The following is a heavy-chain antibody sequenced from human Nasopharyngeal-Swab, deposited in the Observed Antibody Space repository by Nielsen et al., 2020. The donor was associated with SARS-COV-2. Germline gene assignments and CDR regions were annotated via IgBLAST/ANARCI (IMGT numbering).Heavy chain of an antibody. CDR1: GFTFSSYA. D-gene: IGHD3-3*01. Sequence: GESLKISCAASGFTFSSYAMSWVRQAPGKGLEWVSAISGSGGSTYYADSVKGRFTISRDNSKNTLYLQMNSLRAEDTAVYYCAKAGQKPSITIFGVVITSRGWGDYYYGMDVWGQGTTVTVSS. CDR2: ISGSGGST. V-gene: IGHV3-23*01. CDR3: AKAGQKPSITIFGVVITSRGWGDYYYGMDV. J-gene: IGHJ6*02.